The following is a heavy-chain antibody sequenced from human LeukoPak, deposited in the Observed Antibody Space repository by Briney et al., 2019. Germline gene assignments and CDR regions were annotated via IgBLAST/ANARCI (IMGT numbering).Heavy chain of an antibody. J-gene: IGHJ3*02. V-gene: IGHV3-30-3*01. CDR1: GFTFSSYA. Sequence: PGGSLRLSCAASGFTFSSYAMHWVRQAPGKGLEWVAVISYDGSNKYYADSVKGRFTISRDNSKNTLYLQMNSLRAEDTAVYYCARVPSRPAPPLLWFGEQAFDIWGQGTMVTVSS. CDR3: ARVPSRPAPPLLWFGEQAFDI. CDR2: ISYDGSNK. D-gene: IGHD3-10*01.